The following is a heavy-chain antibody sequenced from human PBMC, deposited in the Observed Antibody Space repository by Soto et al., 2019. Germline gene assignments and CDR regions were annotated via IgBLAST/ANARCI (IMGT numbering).Heavy chain of an antibody. J-gene: IGHJ6*02. CDR3: ARDLPSYGDYDRYYYSGMDF. CDR2: ISAYNGNT. D-gene: IGHD4-17*01. CDR1: GYTFTSYG. Sequence: QVKLVQSGAEVKKPGASVKVSCKASGYTFTSYGISWVRQAPGQGLEWMGWISAYNGNTNYAQKLQGRVTMTTDTSTSTAYMEVRSLRSDDTAVYYCARDLPSYGDYDRYYYSGMDFWGQGTTVTVSS. V-gene: IGHV1-18*01.